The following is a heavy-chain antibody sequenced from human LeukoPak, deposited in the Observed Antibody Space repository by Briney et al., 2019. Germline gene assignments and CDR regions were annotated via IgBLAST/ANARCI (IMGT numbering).Heavy chain of an antibody. Sequence: GGSLRLSCAASGFTFSSYWMSWVRQAPGKGLEWVANIKQDGSEKYYVDSVKGRFTISRDNAKNSLYLQMNSLRAEDTAVYYCAKADTAMVYDAFDIWGQGTMVTVSS. CDR3: AKADTAMVYDAFDI. CDR1: GFTFSSYW. J-gene: IGHJ3*02. V-gene: IGHV3-7*01. CDR2: IKQDGSEK. D-gene: IGHD5-18*01.